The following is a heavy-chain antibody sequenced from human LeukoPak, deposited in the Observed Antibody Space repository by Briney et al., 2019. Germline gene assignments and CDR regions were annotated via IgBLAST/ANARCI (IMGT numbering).Heavy chain of an antibody. CDR2: INSDGSST. V-gene: IGHV3-74*01. Sequence: GGSLRLSCAASGFTFSSYWMHWVRQAPGKGLVWVSRINSDGSSTSYADSVKGRFTISRDNAKNSLYLQMNSLRAEDTALYYCARTFGYYDSSPLDYWGQGTLVTVSS. D-gene: IGHD3-22*01. J-gene: IGHJ4*02. CDR1: GFTFSSYW. CDR3: ARTFGYYDSSPLDY.